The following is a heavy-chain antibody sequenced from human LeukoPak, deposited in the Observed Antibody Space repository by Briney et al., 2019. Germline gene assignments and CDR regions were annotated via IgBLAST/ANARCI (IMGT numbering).Heavy chain of an antibody. J-gene: IGHJ4*02. V-gene: IGHV4-4*02. CDR1: GGSISSSNW. CDR3: ARAPRGYSSGWYNDY. CDR2: IYHSGST. D-gene: IGHD6-19*01. Sequence: SETLSLTCAVSGGSISSSNWWSWVRQPPGKGLEWIGEIYHSGSTNYNPSLKSRVTISVDKSKNQFSLKLSSVTAAGTAVYYCARAPRGYSSGWYNDYWGQGTLVTVSS.